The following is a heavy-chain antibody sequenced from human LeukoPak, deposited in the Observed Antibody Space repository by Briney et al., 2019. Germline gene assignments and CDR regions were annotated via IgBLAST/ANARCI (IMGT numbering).Heavy chain of an antibody. J-gene: IGHJ6*03. D-gene: IGHD6-19*01. V-gene: IGHV3-64*01. Sequence: GGSLTLPCAASGFTFSSHAMHWVRQAPGKGLEYVSAISSNGGNTYYANSVKGRFTISRDNSKNTLYLQMGSLRAEDMAVYYCARGNGEMAGSPGRYMDVWGKGTTVTVSS. CDR3: ARGNGEMAGSPGRYMDV. CDR1: GFTFSSHA. CDR2: ISSNGGNT.